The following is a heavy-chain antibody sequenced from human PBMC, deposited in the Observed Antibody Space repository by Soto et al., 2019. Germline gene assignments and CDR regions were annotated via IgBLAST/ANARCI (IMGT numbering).Heavy chain of an antibody. CDR2: ISGSGGST. Sequence: GGSLRLSFAASGFTFRSYAMSWVRQAPGKGLEWVSGISGSGGSTYYADSVKGRFTISRDNSKNTLYLQMNSLRVEDTAVYYCAKGSGLEPNYYGMDVWGQGTTVTVSS. V-gene: IGHV3-23*01. J-gene: IGHJ6*02. CDR1: GFTFRSYA. D-gene: IGHD1-1*01. CDR3: AKGSGLEPNYYGMDV.